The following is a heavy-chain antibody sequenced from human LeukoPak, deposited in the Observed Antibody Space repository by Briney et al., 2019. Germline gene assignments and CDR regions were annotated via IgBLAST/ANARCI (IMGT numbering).Heavy chain of an antibody. D-gene: IGHD5-12*01. J-gene: IGHJ4*02. CDR3: AKIRGYSGYDLSYFDY. CDR2: ISGSGGST. V-gene: IGHV3-23*01. CDR1: GFTFSSYA. Sequence: GGSLRLSCAAPGFTFSSYAMSWVRQAPGKGLEWVSAISGSGGSTYYADSVKGRFTISRDNSKNTLYLQMNSLRAEDTAVYYCAKIRGYSGYDLSYFDYWGQGTLVTVSS.